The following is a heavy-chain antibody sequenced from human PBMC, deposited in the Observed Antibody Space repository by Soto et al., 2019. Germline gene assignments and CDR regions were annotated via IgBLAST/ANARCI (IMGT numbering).Heavy chain of an antibody. V-gene: IGHV1-8*01. CDR2: MNPNSGNT. J-gene: IGHJ3*02. D-gene: IGHD2-15*01. CDR1: GYSFTSYD. CDR3: ARYPYTSYCSDGSCSYDAFDI. Sequence: QVQMVQSGAEVKKPGASVKVSCRASGYSFTSYDVNWVRQATGQGLEWMGWMNPNSGNTAFAQKFQGIVTMTRDTPISTAYMELSGLRSEDTAVYYCARYPYTSYCSDGSCSYDAFDIWGQGTVVTVSS.